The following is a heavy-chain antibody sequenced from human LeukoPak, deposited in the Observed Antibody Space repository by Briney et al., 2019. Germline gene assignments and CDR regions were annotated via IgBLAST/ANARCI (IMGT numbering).Heavy chain of an antibody. Sequence: ASVKGSCKASGYTFTSYYMHWVRQAPGQGLEWMGIINPSGGSTSYAQKFQGRVTMTRDMSTSTVYMELSSLRSEDTAVYYCARALLSSSRRGPLDYWGQGTLVTVSS. V-gene: IGHV1-46*01. CDR1: GYTFTSYY. D-gene: IGHD6-6*01. CDR3: ARALLSSSRRGPLDY. J-gene: IGHJ4*02. CDR2: INPSGGST.